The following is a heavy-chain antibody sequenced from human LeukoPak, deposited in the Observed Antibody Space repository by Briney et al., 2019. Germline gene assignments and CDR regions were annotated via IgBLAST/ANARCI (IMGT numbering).Heavy chain of an antibody. V-gene: IGHV4-59*01. CDR3: ARFHYYDSSGYGVYFDY. CDR1: GGSISSYY. CDR2: IYYSGST. J-gene: IGHJ4*02. D-gene: IGHD3-22*01. Sequence: SETLSLTCTVSGGSISSYYWSWIRQPPGKGLEWIGCIYYSGSTNYNPSLKSRVTISVDTSKNQFSLKPSSVTAADTAVYYCARFHYYDSSGYGVYFDYWGQGTLVTVSS.